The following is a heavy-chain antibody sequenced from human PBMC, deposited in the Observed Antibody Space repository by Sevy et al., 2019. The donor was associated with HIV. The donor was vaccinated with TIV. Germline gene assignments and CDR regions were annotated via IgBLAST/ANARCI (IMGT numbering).Heavy chain of an antibody. V-gene: IGHV1-2*02. CDR2: VNPNGGGT. J-gene: IGHJ4*02. CDR1: GYSFTGYY. CDR3: SRSVFGSGTYLNDY. Sequence: ASVKVSCKASGYSFTGYYIHRVRQAPGQGLEWMGWVNPNGGGTNYAQKFQGRVTMTRDTSISTAYMDLTRLRSDDTAVYYCSRSVFGSGTYLNDYWGQGTLVTVSS. D-gene: IGHD3-10*01.